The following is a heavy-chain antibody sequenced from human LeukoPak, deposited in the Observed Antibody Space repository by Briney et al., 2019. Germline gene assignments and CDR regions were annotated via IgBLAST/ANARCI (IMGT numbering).Heavy chain of an antibody. D-gene: IGHD6-19*01. V-gene: IGHV3-53*01. Sequence: GGSLRLSCAASGFTVRSNYMIWVRQAPGKGLEWVSVLHSGGKTQYADFVKGRFTISRDNFKNTLDLQMNSLRAEDTAVDYCARIGSRGWNGNDYWFFDLWGRGTLVSVSS. CDR1: GFTVRSNY. CDR2: LHSGGKT. CDR3: ARIGSRGWNGNDYWFFDL. J-gene: IGHJ2*01.